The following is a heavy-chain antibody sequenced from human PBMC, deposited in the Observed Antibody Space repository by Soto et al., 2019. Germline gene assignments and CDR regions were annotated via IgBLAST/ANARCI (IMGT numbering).Heavy chain of an antibody. V-gene: IGHV5-51*01. CDR3: ARLTSTVTTRSYYGMDV. CDR1: GYSFTSYW. CDR2: IYPGDSDT. D-gene: IGHD4-4*01. J-gene: IGHJ6*02. Sequence: GESLKISCKGSGYSFTSYWIGWVRQMPGKGLEWMGIIYPGDSDTRYSPSFQGQVTISADKSISTAYLQWSSLKASDTAMYYCARLTSTVTTRSYYGMDVWGQGTTVTVSS.